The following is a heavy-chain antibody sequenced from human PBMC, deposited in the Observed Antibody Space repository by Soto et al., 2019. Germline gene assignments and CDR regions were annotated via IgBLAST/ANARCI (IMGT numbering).Heavy chain of an antibody. Sequence: QVQLVQSGAEVKKPGSSVKVSCTTSGGTISSFGMNWVRQAPGQGLVWMGGIVPIDGSTKYAEKFQGRVTFTADAYTSTVDMDLSSLRSEDTAVYYCARSFTKSRRGGVAFDYWGQGTLLTVSP. D-gene: IGHD3-3*01. CDR2: IVPIDGST. CDR3: ARSFTKSRRGGVAFDY. J-gene: IGHJ4*02. V-gene: IGHV1-69*01. CDR1: GGTISSFG.